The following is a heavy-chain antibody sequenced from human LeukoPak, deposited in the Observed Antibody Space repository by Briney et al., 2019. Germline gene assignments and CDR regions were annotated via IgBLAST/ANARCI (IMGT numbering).Heavy chain of an antibody. CDR2: SSWNSGNI. CDR1: GFTFDDYA. Sequence: GGSLRLSCAASGFTFDDYAMHWVRQGPGKGLEWVSGSSWNSGNIGYADSVKGRFTISRDNAKNSLYLQMNSLRAEDTALYYCAKDLSALLPGAHNYMDVWGKGTTVTISS. J-gene: IGHJ6*03. V-gene: IGHV3-9*01. CDR3: AKDLSALLPGAHNYMDV. D-gene: IGHD3-3*02.